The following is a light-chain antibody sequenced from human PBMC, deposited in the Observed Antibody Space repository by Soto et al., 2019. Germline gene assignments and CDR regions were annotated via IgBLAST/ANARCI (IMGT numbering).Light chain of an antibody. J-gene: IGLJ3*02. CDR1: SSDVGGYNY. V-gene: IGLV2-14*01. CDR3: SSYTSSSTWV. Sequence: QSVLTQPASVSGSPGQSITISCTGTSSDVGGYNYVSWYQQHPGKAPKLMIYEVSNRPSGVSDRFSGSRSGNTASLTISGLQAEDESDYYSSSYTSSSTWVFGGGTKLPVL. CDR2: EVS.